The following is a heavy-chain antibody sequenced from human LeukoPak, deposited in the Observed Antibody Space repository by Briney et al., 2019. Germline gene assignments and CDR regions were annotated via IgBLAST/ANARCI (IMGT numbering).Heavy chain of an antibody. CDR3: ARQGGSSSSWSYNWFDP. J-gene: IGHJ5*02. CDR1: GGSISSYY. V-gene: IGHV4-59*05. Sequence: SETLSLTCTVSGGSISSYYWSWIRQPPGKGLEWIGSIYYSGSTYYNPSLKSRVTISVDTSKNQFSLKLSSVTAADTAVYYCARQGGSSSSWSYNWFDPWGQGTLVTVSS. CDR2: IYYSGST. D-gene: IGHD6-13*01.